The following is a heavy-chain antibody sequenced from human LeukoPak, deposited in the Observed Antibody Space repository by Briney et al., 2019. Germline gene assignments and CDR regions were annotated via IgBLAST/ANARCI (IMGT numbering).Heavy chain of an antibody. CDR3: ARQVSSGYQGAYYYGMDV. CDR2: IYHTGSA. J-gene: IGHJ6*02. V-gene: IGHV4-38-2*02. D-gene: IGHD3-22*01. CDR1: GDSINSGYF. Sequence: PSETLSLTCTVSGDSINSGYFWGWIRQPPGKGLEWIGSIYHTGSAYYNPSLKSRVTISVDTSKNQFSLKVISVTAADTAVYYCARQVSSGYQGAYYYGMDVWGQGTTVTVSS.